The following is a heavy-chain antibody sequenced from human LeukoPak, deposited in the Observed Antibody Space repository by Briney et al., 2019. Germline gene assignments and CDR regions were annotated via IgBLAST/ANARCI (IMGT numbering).Heavy chain of an antibody. J-gene: IGHJ4*02. V-gene: IGHV3-21*01. CDR3: ARDFEERGYFVADFDY. Sequence: PGGSLRLSCAASGFTFSDYIMNWVRHAPAKGREWFSSIGSSYNYIYYADSVKGRFTTSRDNAKNSLYLQMNSLRAEDTAVYYCARDFEERGYFVADFDYWGQGTLVTVSP. CDR1: GFTFSDYI. CDR2: IGSSYNYI. D-gene: IGHD3-22*01.